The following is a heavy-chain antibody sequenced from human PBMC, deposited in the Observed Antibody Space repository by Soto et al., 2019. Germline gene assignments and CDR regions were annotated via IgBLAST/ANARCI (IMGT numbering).Heavy chain of an antibody. CDR1: GYTFTSYA. CDR3: ARRFTYYDILTDAFDI. V-gene: IGHV1-3*01. CDR2: INAGNGNT. J-gene: IGHJ3*02. D-gene: IGHD3-9*01. Sequence: EASVKVSCKASGYTFTSYAMHWVRQAPGQRLEWMGWINAGNGNTKYSQKFQGRVTITRDTSASTAYMELSSLRSEDTAVYYCARRFTYYDILTDAFDIWGQGTMVTVSS.